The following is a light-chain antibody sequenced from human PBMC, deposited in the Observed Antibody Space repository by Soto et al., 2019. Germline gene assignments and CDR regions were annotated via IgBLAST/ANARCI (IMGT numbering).Light chain of an antibody. CDR2: YVT. CDR3: SSYSSSSTVV. CDR1: SSDVGGFNY. V-gene: IGLV2-14*03. J-gene: IGLJ2*01. Sequence: QSALTQSASVSGSPGQSITISCTGTSSDVGGFNYVSWYQHHPGKAPKLLIYYVTNRPSGVSDRFSGSKSGDTASLTISGLQAEDEADYYCSSYSSSSTVVFGGGTQLTVL.